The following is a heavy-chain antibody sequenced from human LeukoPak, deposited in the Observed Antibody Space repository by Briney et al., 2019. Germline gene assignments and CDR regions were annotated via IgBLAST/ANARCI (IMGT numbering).Heavy chain of an antibody. V-gene: IGHV3-23*01. CDR3: AKEYRP. CDR1: GFTLSNSE. Sequence: PRGSLRHSCAASGFTLSNSEMNWVRQAPGKGLGWVSGITVSGYTTYYTDSVKGRFTISRDNSKSTLYLQMNSLKAEDTAVYYCAKEYRPWGQGTLVTVSS. D-gene: IGHD3-16*02. CDR2: ITVSGYTT. J-gene: IGHJ5*02.